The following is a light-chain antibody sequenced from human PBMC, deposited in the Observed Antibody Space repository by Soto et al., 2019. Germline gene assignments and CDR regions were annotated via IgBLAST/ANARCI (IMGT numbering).Light chain of an antibody. CDR3: FQYGSSPHT. Sequence: DIVMPQSPDSLAVSLGERATINCKTSQSVLYSSTNKNYLAWYQQKPGQPPKLLIYWASTRESGVPDRFSGSGSGTDFTLTISRLEPEDFAVYYCFQYGSSPHTFGQGTRLEIK. J-gene: IGKJ5*01. V-gene: IGKV4-1*01. CDR1: QSVLYSSTNKNY. CDR2: WAS.